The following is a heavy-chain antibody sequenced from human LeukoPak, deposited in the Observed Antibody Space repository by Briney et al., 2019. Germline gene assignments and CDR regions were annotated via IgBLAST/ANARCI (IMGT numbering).Heavy chain of an antibody. CDR2: INPNGGGI. CDR3: ARGALAPDTVTNYFEY. J-gene: IGHJ4*02. V-gene: IGHV1-2*02. D-gene: IGHD4-17*01. Sequence: ASVKVSCKASGYTFSDHYMQWVRQAPGQGLEWLGWINPNGGGISYAQKFQGRVTMTRDTSISTAYMELSRLRSDDTAVYYCARGALAPDTVTNYFEYWGQGTLVTVSS. CDR1: GYTFSDHY.